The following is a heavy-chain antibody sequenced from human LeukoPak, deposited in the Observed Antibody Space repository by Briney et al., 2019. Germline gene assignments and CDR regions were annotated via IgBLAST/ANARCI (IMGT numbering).Heavy chain of an antibody. Sequence: PGGSLRLSCAASGFTVSSNYMSWVRQAPGKGLEWVSVIYSDGSTYYADSVKGRFTISRDNSKNTLYLQMNSLRAEDTAVYYCARYSSSYNWFDPWGQGTLVTVSS. V-gene: IGHV3-66*01. J-gene: IGHJ5*02. CDR1: GFTVSSNY. D-gene: IGHD6-13*01. CDR2: IYSDGST. CDR3: ARYSSSYNWFDP.